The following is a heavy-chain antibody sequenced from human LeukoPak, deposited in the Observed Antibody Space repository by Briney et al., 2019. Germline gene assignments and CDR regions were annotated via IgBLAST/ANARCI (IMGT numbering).Heavy chain of an antibody. J-gene: IGHJ4*02. CDR1: GFIFSDYW. CDR3: AREAKVGGALQY. D-gene: IGHD1-26*01. V-gene: IGHV3-74*01. CDR2: INTDGGFT. Sequence: GGSLRLSCAASGFIFSDYWMHWVRQAPGKGLVWVSRINTDGGFTRYADSVQGRFIISRDTAKNTLFLQMNSLRAEDTAVYYCAREAKVGGALQYWGQGILVTVSS.